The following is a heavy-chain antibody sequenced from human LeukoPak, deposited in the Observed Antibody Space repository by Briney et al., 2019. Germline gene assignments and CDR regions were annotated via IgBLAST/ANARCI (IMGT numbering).Heavy chain of an antibody. V-gene: IGHV4-39*07. CDR1: GGSISSSSYY. D-gene: IGHD4-17*01. CDR3: SIIGGDYNYYYYYMDV. CDR2: IYYSGST. J-gene: IGHJ6*03. Sequence: SETLSLTCTVSGGSISSSSYYWGWIRQPPGKGLEWIGSIYYSGSTYYNPSLKSRVTISVDTSKNQFSLKLSSVTAADTAVYYCSIIGGDYNYYYYYMDVWGKGTTVTVSS.